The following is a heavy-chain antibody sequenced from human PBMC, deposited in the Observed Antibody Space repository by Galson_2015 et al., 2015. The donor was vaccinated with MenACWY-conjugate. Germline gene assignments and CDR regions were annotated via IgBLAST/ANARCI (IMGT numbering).Heavy chain of an antibody. J-gene: IGHJ6*02. CDR2: ISPGDSET. D-gene: IGHD1-26*01. CDR3: ARHPPGGRGMDV. Sequence: QSGAEVKKPGESLKISCKGSGYTFTTYWIGWVRQLPGKGLEWMGLISPGDSETRYSPAFQGQVTISADKSISTAYVQWDSLQVSDTAMYYCARHPPGGRGMDVWGQGTTVTVSS. V-gene: IGHV5-51*01. CDR1: GYTFTTYW.